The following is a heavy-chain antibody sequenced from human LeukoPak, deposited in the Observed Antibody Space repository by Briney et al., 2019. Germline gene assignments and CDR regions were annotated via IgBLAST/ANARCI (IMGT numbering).Heavy chain of an antibody. CDR2: TNQGGSEK. J-gene: IGHJ4*02. Sequence: GRSLRLSCAASGFTISTYWMSWVRQAPGKGLEWVANTNQGGSEKYYVDSVKGRFTISKDNAKNSLYLQMNSLRAEDTAVYYCARDPKWLDYWGQGTLVTVSS. V-gene: IGHV3-7*01. D-gene: IGHD5-12*01. CDR3: ARDPKWLDY. CDR1: GFTISTYW.